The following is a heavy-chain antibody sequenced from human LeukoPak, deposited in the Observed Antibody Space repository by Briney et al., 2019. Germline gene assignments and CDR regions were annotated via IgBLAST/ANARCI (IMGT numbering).Heavy chain of an antibody. J-gene: IGHJ4*02. CDR1: GFTFSSYA. V-gene: IGHV3-30*04. Sequence: GGSLRLSCAASGFTFSSYAMHWVRQAPGKGLEWVAVISYDGSNKYYADSVKGRFTISRDNSKNTLYLQMNSLRAEDTAVYYCAKGKAYYYDSSGHRYFDYWGQGTLVTVSS. CDR3: AKGKAYYYDSSGHRYFDY. D-gene: IGHD3-22*01. CDR2: ISYDGSNK.